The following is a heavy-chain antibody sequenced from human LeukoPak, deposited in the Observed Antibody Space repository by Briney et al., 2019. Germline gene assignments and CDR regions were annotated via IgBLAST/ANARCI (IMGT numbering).Heavy chain of an antibody. CDR1: GGSISSGNYY. CDR2: VYTSGST. J-gene: IGHJ5*02. V-gene: IGHV4-61*02. Sequence: PSETLSLTCTVSGGSISSGNYYWSWIRQPAGKGLEWIGRVYTSGSTNYNPSLKSRVTISVDTSKNQFSLKLSSVTAADTAVYYCARAKASNWFDPWGQGTLVTVSS. CDR3: ARAKASNWFDP.